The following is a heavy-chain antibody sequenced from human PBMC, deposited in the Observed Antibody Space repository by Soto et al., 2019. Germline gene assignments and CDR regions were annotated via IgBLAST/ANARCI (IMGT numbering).Heavy chain of an antibody. J-gene: IGHJ3*02. CDR1: GGSISSGGYY. D-gene: IGHD3-22*01. V-gene: IGHV4-31*03. CDR3: ARGGDSSGYYGAFDI. Sequence: SETLSLTCTVSGGSISSGGYYWSWIRQHPGKGLEWIGYIYYSGSTYYNPSLKSRVTILVDTSKNQFSMKLSSVTAADTAVYYCARGGDSSGYYGAFDIWGQGTMVTVSS. CDR2: IYYSGST.